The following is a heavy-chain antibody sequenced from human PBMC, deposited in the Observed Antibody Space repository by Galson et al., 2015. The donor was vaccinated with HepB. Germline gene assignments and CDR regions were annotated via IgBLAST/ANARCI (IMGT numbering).Heavy chain of an antibody. CDR3: AGVRGQWLVNDAFDI. Sequence: ETLSLTCTVSGGSISSSSFYWAWIRQPPGKGLEWIGTGYFSGSAYYNTSLKSRVTISVDTSKNHFSLNLSSVTAADTAVYYCAGVRGQWLVNDAFDILGQGTRVTVTP. D-gene: IGHD6-19*01. V-gene: IGHV4-39*02. J-gene: IGHJ3*02. CDR2: GYFSGSA. CDR1: GGSISSSSFY.